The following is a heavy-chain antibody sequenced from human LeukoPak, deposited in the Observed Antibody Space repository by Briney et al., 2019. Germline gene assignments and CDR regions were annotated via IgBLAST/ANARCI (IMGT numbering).Heavy chain of an antibody. CDR2: ISYTGTT. CDR3: ARRRIVATIDY. J-gene: IGHJ4*02. D-gene: IGHD5-12*01. V-gene: IGHV4-39*01. CDR1: GGSISSSGYY. Sequence: SETLSLTCGVSGGSISSSGYYWAWIRQPPGTGLEWIGSISYTGTTYYNPSLKSLLTISANRSKNQFSLKLTSVTAADTAVYYCARRRIVATIDYWGQGTLVTVSS.